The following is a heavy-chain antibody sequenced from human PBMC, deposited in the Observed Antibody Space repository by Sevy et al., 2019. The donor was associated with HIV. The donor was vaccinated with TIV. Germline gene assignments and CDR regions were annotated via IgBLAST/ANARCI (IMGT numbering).Heavy chain of an antibody. D-gene: IGHD2-2*01. CDR3: AEVLHIVVVPDAIDYYYGMDV. J-gene: IGHJ6*02. Sequence: GGSLRLSCAASGFTFSTYGMHWVRQAPGKGLEWVAFIRFDGTIQYYTDSVKGRLTISRDNSKNTLYLQMNSLRAEDTAVYFCAEVLHIVVVPDAIDYYYGMDVWGQGTTVTVSS. V-gene: IGHV3-30*02. CDR2: IRFDGTIQ. CDR1: GFTFSTYG.